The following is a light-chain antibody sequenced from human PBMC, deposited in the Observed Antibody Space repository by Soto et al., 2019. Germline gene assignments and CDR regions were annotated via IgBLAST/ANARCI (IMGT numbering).Light chain of an antibody. J-gene: IGLJ1*01. V-gene: IGLV1-40*01. CDR3: QSYDSSLSAG. Sequence: QSVLTQPPSVSGAPGQRVTISCTGSSSNVGTNYDIHWYQHLPGTAPKLLIYGNNNRPSGVPDRFSSSKSGTSASLAISGLQAEDEADYYCQSYDSSLSAGFGTGTKVTVL. CDR1: SSNVGTNYD. CDR2: GNN.